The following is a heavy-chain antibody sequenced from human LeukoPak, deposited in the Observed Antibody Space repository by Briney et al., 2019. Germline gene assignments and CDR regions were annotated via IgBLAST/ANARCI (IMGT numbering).Heavy chain of an antibody. CDR1: GFTFSRYS. J-gene: IGHJ4*02. CDR3: ASRYCSSGSCHFDY. CDR2: ISSSSSYI. V-gene: IGHV3-21*01. D-gene: IGHD2-15*01. Sequence: GGSLTLSCAASGFTFSRYSMNWVRQAPGKGLEWVSSISSSSSYIYYSDSVKGRFTISRDNAKSSLYLQMNSLRAEDTAVYYCASRYCSSGSCHFDYWGQGTLVTVSS.